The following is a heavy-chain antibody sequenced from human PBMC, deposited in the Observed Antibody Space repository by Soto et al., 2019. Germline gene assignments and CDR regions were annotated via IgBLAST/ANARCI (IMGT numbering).Heavy chain of an antibody. CDR1: GFTFTSYA. CDR2: VSDSGGRT. D-gene: IGHD3-16*02. CDR3: AKTSCVIASYFDY. Sequence: EVQLLESGGALVQPGGSLRLSCAASGFTFTSYAMTWVRQAPGKGLEWVSGVSDSGGRTYYADSVKGRSTISRDNSKNTLYLQMNSLRAEDTAVYYCAKTSCVIASYFDYWGQGTLVPVSS. V-gene: IGHV3-23*01. J-gene: IGHJ4*02.